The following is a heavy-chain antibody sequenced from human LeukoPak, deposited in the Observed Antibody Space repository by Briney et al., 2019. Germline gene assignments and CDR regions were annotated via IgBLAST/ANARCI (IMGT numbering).Heavy chain of an antibody. CDR3: ARTPDTYDSSGYYYFWFDP. V-gene: IGHV2-70*11. J-gene: IGHJ5*02. D-gene: IGHD3-22*01. Sequence: SGPTLVNPTQTLTLTCTFSGFSLSTSGMSVSWIRQPPGKALEWLARIDWDDDKYYSTSLKTRLTISKDTSKNQVVLTMTNMDPVDTATYYCARTPDTYDSSGYYYFWFDPWGQGTLVTVSS. CDR1: GFSLSTSGMS. CDR2: IDWDDDK.